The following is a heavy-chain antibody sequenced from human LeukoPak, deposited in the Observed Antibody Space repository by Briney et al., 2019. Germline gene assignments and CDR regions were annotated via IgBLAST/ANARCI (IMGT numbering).Heavy chain of an antibody. CDR1: GFSLSTSGVG. D-gene: IGHD5-18*01. CDR3: ADRPSNSYGYVTFDY. CDR2: IYWDDDK. V-gene: IGHV2-5*02. J-gene: IGHJ4*02. Sequence: SGPTLVHPTQTLTLTCTFSGFSLSTSGVGVGWIRQPPVKALEWLALIYWDDDKRYSPSLKSRLTITKDTSKNQVVLTMTNMDPVDTATYYCADRPSNSYGYVTFDYWGQGTLVTVSS.